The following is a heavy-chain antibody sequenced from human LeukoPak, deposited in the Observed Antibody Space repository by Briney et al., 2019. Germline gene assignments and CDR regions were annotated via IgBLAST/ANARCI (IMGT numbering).Heavy chain of an antibody. Sequence: ASVKVSCKASGYTFTSYGISWVRQAPGQGLEWMGWISAYNGNTNYAQKLQGRVTMTTDTSTSTAYMELRSLRSDDTAVYYCARGGDIVVATAIVPFDYWGQGTLVTVSS. CDR2: ISAYNGNT. V-gene: IGHV1-18*04. D-gene: IGHD2-21*02. CDR3: ARGGDIVVATAIVPFDY. CDR1: GYTFTSYG. J-gene: IGHJ4*02.